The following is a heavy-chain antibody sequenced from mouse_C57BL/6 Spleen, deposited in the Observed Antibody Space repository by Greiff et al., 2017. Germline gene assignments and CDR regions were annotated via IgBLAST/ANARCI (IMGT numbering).Heavy chain of an antibody. CDR2: FSPGDGDT. Sequence: QVQLQQSGPELVKPGASVKIFCKASGYAFSSSWLNWVKQRPGKGLEWIGRFSPGDGDTNYNGQFKGKATLTADKSSSTAYMQISSLTAEESAVYFCARGSTRAMDYWGQGTSVTVSS. CDR3: ARGSTRAMDY. J-gene: IGHJ4*01. CDR1: GYAFSSSW. V-gene: IGHV1-82*01.